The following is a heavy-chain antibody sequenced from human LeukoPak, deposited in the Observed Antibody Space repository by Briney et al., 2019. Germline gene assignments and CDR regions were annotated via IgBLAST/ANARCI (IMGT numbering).Heavy chain of an antibody. J-gene: IGHJ4*02. V-gene: IGHV4-59*08. CDR1: GFTFGDYA. D-gene: IGHD4-17*01. CDR3: ARWDNYGDATFDY. Sequence: GSLRLSCTASGFTFGDYAMSWFRQAPGKGLEWIGYIYYSGSTNYNPSLKSRVTISVDTSKNQFSLKLSSVTAADTAVYYCARWDNYGDATFDYWGQGTLVTVSS. CDR2: IYYSGST.